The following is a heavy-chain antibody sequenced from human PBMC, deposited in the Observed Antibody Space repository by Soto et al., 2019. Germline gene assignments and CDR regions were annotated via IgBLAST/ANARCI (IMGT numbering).Heavy chain of an antibody. CDR2: IYTSGST. Sequence: QVQRQESGPGLVKPSETLSLTFTGSGGSISSYYWSWIRQPAGKGLEWTARIYTSGSTNYNPSLKSRVTMSVDTSKNQFSLKLSSVTAADTAVYYCAGPRGDYGDDQAIFDYWGQGTLVTVSS. CDR3: AGPRGDYGDDQAIFDY. CDR1: GGSISSYY. J-gene: IGHJ4*02. D-gene: IGHD4-17*01. V-gene: IGHV4-4*07.